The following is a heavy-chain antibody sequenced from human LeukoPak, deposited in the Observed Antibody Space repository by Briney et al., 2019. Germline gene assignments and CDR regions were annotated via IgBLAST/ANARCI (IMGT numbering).Heavy chain of an antibody. CDR2: ISSSGSTI. D-gene: IGHD4-23*01. J-gene: IGHJ2*01. Sequence: HPGGSLRLSCAASGFTFSSYAMSWVRQAPGKGLEWVSYISSSGSTIYYADSVKGRFTISRDNAKNSLYLQMNSLRAEDTAVYYCARDYGFKVARYYGGWDGERDSTGIEYFDLWGRGTLVTVSS. CDR1: GFTFSSYA. CDR3: ARDYGFKVARYYGGWDGERDSTGIEYFDL. V-gene: IGHV3-48*04.